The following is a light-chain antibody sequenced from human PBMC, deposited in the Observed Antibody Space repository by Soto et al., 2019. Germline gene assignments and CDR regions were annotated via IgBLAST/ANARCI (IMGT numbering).Light chain of an antibody. CDR2: DAS. CDR1: QSVSSY. Sequence: EIVLTQSPPTLSLSTGERATLSCRASQSVSSYLAWYQQKPGQAPRLLIYDASNRATGIPARFSGSGSGTDFTLTISSLEPEDFAVYYCQQRSKWRITFGQGTRLEI. J-gene: IGKJ5*01. CDR3: QQRSKWRIT. V-gene: IGKV3-11*01.